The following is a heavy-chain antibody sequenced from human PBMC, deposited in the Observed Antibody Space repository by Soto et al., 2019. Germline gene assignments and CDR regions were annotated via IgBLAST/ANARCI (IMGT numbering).Heavy chain of an antibody. CDR2: IKSGGPT. J-gene: IGHJ5*01. CDR1: GFTFSDAW. V-gene: IGHV3-15*01. CDR3: TWTGTNWFAA. Sequence: EVQLVESGGGLVKPGGSLRLSCTASGFTFSDAWMSWVRQAPGKGLEWVGRIKSGGPTDYAAPVKGRFTISRDDSKNTVYLKMNSLKTEDTAVYYCTWTGTNWFAAWCHGTLVTVSS. D-gene: IGHD1-1*01.